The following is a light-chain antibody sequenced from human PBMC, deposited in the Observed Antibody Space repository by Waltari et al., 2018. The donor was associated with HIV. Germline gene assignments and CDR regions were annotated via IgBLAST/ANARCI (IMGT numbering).Light chain of an antibody. V-gene: IGKV3-20*01. CDR1: QRVNSSN. Sequence: ELVLTQTPGTLSLSPGESATLSCRASQRVNSSNLAWYQQKPGQAPRLLIYGASNRATGIPDRFSGSASGTEFTLSINTVEPEDFVLYFCQQFGSSRFTFGPGTKVDF. CDR2: GAS. CDR3: QQFGSSRFT. J-gene: IGKJ3*01.